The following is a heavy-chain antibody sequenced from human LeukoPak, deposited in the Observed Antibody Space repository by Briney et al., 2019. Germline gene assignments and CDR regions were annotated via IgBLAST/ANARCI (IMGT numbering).Heavy chain of an antibody. CDR2: MNPNSGST. CDR3: ARVGIVVVPAAPGPFYYYYYMDV. Sequence: GASVKVSCKASGYTFTSYDINWVRQATGQGLEWMGWMNPNSGSTGYAQKFQGRVTITRNTSISTAYMELSSLRSEDTAVYYCARVGIVVVPAAPGPFYYYYYMDVWGKGTTVTVSS. CDR1: GYTFTSYD. J-gene: IGHJ6*03. V-gene: IGHV1-8*03. D-gene: IGHD2-2*03.